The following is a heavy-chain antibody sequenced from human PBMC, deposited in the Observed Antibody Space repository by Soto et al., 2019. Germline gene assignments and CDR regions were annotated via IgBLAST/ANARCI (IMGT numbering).Heavy chain of an antibody. V-gene: IGHV3-33*01. CDR2: IWYDGSNK. Sequence: QVQLGESGGGVVQPGRSLRLSCAASGFTFSSYGMHWVRQAPGKGLEWVAVIWYDGSNKYYADSVKGRFTISRDNSKNTLYLQMNSLRAEDTAVYYCARELAYLFDYWGQGTLVTVSS. CDR1: GFTFSSYG. D-gene: IGHD1-1*01. CDR3: ARELAYLFDY. J-gene: IGHJ4*02.